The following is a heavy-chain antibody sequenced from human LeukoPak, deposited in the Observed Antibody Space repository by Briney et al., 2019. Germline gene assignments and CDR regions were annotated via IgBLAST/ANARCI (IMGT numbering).Heavy chain of an antibody. J-gene: IGHJ4*01. D-gene: IGHD2-15*01. Sequence: GGSLRLSCAGSGFTFSDAWMSWVRRAPGQGLEWIGRIKNKIDGGTTDYAAPVKGRFTISRDDSKNMAYLQMDSLKTEDTAVYYCTTRGGFGYWGQGALVTISS. V-gene: IGHV3-15*01. CDR1: GFTFSDAW. CDR2: IKNKIDGGTT. CDR3: TTRGGFGY.